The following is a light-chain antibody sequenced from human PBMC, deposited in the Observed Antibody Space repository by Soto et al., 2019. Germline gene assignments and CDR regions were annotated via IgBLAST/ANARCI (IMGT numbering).Light chain of an antibody. CDR1: QSVSSSFY. J-gene: IGKJ1*01. CDR3: QQYGSSPCT. V-gene: IGKV3-20*01. CDR2: GAT. Sequence: EIVLNQSPCTLSLSPGERATLSCRASQSVSSSFYLAWYQQKPGQAPRLLMYGATSRATGIPDRFSGSGSGTDFTLTISRVEPEDFAVYYCQQYGSSPCTFGQGTKVDIK.